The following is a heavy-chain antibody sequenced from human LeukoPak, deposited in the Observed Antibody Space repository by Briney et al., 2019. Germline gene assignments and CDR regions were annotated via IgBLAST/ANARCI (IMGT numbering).Heavy chain of an antibody. CDR2: IIPIFGIA. J-gene: IGHJ5*02. Sequence: ASVKVSCKASGGTFSSYAVSWVRQAPGQGLEWMGRIIPIFGIANYAQKFQGRVTITADKSTSTAYMELSSLRSEDTAVYYCARYPSPSSPFDPWGQGTLVTVSS. V-gene: IGHV1-69*04. CDR1: GGTFSSYA. D-gene: IGHD6-13*01. CDR3: ARYPSPSSPFDP.